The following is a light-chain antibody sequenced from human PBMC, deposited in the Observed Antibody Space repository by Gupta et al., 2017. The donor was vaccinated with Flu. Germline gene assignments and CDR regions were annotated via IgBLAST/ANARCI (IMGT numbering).Light chain of an antibody. CDR1: QSVSSSY. Sequence: EIVLTQSPGTLSLSPGERATLSCRASQSVSSSYLAWYQQKPGQAPRLLINGASSRATGIPDRFSGSGSGTDFTLTISRLEPEDSSLYYCQHYGRSPFTFGGGTKVEIK. V-gene: IGKV3-20*01. CDR2: GAS. CDR3: QHYGRSPFT. J-gene: IGKJ4*01.